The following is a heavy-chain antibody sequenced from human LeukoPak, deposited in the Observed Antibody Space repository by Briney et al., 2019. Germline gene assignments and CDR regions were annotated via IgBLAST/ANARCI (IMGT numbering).Heavy chain of an antibody. CDR1: GFTFSTYS. Sequence: GGSLRLSCAASGFTFSTYSMNWVRQAPGKRLEWVSSISSSSSYIYYADSVKGRFTISRDNAKNTLYLQMNSLRAEDTAVYYCARGRWQQWLALDYWGQGTLVTVSS. CDR3: ARGRWQQWLALDY. V-gene: IGHV3-21*01. D-gene: IGHD6-19*01. CDR2: ISSSSSYI. J-gene: IGHJ4*02.